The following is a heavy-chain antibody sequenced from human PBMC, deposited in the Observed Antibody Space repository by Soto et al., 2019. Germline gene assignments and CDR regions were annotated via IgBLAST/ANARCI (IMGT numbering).Heavy chain of an antibody. Sequence: SVKVSCKASGGTFSSYAISWVRQAPGQGLEWMGGIIPIFGTANYAQKFQGRVTITADESTSTAYMELSSLRSEDTAVYYCAREGYCSGGSCYYNSFDPSGQGPLVTVSS. J-gene: IGHJ5*02. CDR1: GGTFSSYA. CDR3: AREGYCSGGSCYYNSFDP. D-gene: IGHD2-15*01. V-gene: IGHV1-69*13. CDR2: IIPIFGTA.